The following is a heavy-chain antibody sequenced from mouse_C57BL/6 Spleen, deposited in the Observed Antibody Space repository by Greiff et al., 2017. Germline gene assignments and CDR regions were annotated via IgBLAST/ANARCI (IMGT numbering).Heavy chain of an antibody. CDR3: AIWDGDYGYDEGFAY. D-gene: IGHD2-2*01. Sequence: QVQLKESGPELVKPGASVKISCKASGYAFSSSWMNWVKQRPGKGLEWIGRIYPGDGDTNYNGKFKGKATLTADKASSTAYMQLSSLTSEDSAVYFCAIWDGDYGYDEGFAYWGQGTLVTVSA. CDR2: IYPGDGDT. J-gene: IGHJ3*01. V-gene: IGHV1-82*01. CDR1: GYAFSSSW.